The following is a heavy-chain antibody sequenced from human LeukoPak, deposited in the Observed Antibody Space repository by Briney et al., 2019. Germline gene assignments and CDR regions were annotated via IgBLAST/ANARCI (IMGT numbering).Heavy chain of an antibody. CDR1: GYTFTSYG. J-gene: IGHJ3*02. CDR2: ISAYNGNT. V-gene: IGHV1-18*01. D-gene: IGHD3-22*01. CDR3: ARVTVDYYDSRGAFDI. Sequence: APVKVSCKASGYTFTSYGISWVRQAPGQGLEWMGWISAYNGNTNYAQKLQGRVTMTTDTSTSTAYMELRSLRSDDTAVYYCARVTVDYYDSRGAFDIWGQGTMVTVSS.